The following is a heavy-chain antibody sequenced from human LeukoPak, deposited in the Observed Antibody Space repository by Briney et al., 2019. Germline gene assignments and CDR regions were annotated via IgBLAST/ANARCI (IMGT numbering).Heavy chain of an antibody. CDR3: AKWGCSGGSCYPFDY. J-gene: IGHJ4*02. D-gene: IGHD2-15*01. CDR2: ISRSSSYV. V-gene: IGHV3-21*01. Sequence: PGGSLRLSCAASGFTFSSYAMSWVRQAPGKGLEWVSSISRSSSYVYYADSVKGRLTISRDNAKNSLYLQMNSLRAEDTAVYYCAKWGCSGGSCYPFDYWGQGTLVTVSS. CDR1: GFTFSSYA.